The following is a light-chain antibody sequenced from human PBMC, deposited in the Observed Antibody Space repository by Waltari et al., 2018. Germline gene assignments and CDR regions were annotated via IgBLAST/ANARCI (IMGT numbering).Light chain of an antibody. J-gene: IGLJ2*01. Sequence: HSALTQPPSASGSPGQSVTISCTGTSADVGGSDYVSWYQQPPGKVPKLIIYDVTKRPSGVPPRFSASKSGNSASLTVSGLQAEDEADYYCSSHAGNNLWIFGGGTKVTVL. CDR2: DVT. V-gene: IGLV2-8*01. CDR3: SSHAGNNLWI. CDR1: SADVGGSDY.